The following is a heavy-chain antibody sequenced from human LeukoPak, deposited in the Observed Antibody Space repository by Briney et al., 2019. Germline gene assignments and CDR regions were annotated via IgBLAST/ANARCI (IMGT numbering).Heavy chain of an antibody. V-gene: IGHV3-23*01. CDR2: ISGSGDNT. D-gene: IGHD3-22*01. J-gene: IGHJ4*02. CDR3: AKGSYYDSSGSFYFDY. CDR1: GFTFSSYA. Sequence: GGSLRLSCAASGFTFSSYAMSWVRQAPGKGLEWVSDISGSGDNTYYADSVKGRFTISRDNSKNTLYVQVNSLGTEDTAAYYCAKGSYYDSSGSFYFDYWGQGTLVTVSS.